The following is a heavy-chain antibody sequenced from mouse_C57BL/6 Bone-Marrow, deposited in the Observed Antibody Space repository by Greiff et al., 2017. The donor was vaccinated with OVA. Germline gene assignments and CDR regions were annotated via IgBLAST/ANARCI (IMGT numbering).Heavy chain of an antibody. Sequence: EVQLQQSGPELVKPGASVKISCKASGYTFTDYYMNWVKQSHGKSLEWIGDINPNNGGTSYNQKFKGKATLTVDKSSSTAYMELRSLTSEDSAVYYCAREDWDRAWFAYWGQGTLVTVSA. CDR3: AREDWDRAWFAY. D-gene: IGHD4-1*01. J-gene: IGHJ3*01. CDR2: INPNNGGT. CDR1: GYTFTDYY. V-gene: IGHV1-26*01.